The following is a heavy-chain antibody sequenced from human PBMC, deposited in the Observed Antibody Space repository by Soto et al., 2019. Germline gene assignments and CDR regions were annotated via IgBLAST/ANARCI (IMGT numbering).Heavy chain of an antibody. D-gene: IGHD2-21*02. V-gene: IGHV4-59*01. CDR2: VYYSGGA. Sequence: SETLSLTCTVSGGSISGYYWSWIRQPPGKGLGWIGNVYYSGGAKYNPSVKRRVSISVDTSKNQFSLNLSSVTAADTAVYYCTRDGDGRMTTNPYYYYGMDVWGPGSTVTVSS. J-gene: IGHJ6*02. CDR1: GGSISGYY. CDR3: TRDGDGRMTTNPYYYYGMDV.